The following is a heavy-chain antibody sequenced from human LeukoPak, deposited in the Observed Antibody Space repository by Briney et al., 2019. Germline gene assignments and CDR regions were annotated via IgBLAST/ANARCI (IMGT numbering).Heavy chain of an antibody. J-gene: IGHJ4*02. CDR1: GFIFTSYS. V-gene: IGHV3-48*01. CDR2: ISSSSSTI. CDR3: AKVEIDYFDY. D-gene: IGHD5-24*01. Sequence: TGGSPRLSCAASGFIFTSYSMNWVRQAPGKGLEWISYISSSSSTIYYADSVRGRFTISRDNAKNSLYLQMNSLRAEDTAVYYCAKVEIDYFDYWGQGTLVTVSS.